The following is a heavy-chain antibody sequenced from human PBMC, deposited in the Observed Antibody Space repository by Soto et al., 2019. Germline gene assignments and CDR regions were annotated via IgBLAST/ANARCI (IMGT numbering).Heavy chain of an antibody. V-gene: IGHV1-3*01. CDR3: ARDLPNYYDSSGYYFNWFDH. D-gene: IGHD3-22*01. J-gene: IGHJ5*02. CDR2: INAGNGNT. Sequence: QVQLVQSGAEVKKPGASVKVSCKASGYTFTSYAMHWVRQAPGQRLEWMGWINAGNGNTKYSQKFQGRVTITRDTSASTADMELSSLRSEDTAVYYCARDLPNYYDSSGYYFNWFDHWGQGTLVTVSS. CDR1: GYTFTSYA.